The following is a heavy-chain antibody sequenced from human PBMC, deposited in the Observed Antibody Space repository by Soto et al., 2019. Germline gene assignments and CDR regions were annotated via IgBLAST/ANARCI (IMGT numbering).Heavy chain of an antibody. D-gene: IGHD6-19*01. CDR3: AREWGLAVADY. Sequence: EVQLVESGGDLVQPGGSLRLSCAASGFTFSSYSMNWVRQAPGKGLEWVSYISSSSSTIYYADSVKGRFTISRDNAKNSLYLQMNSLRAEDTAVYYCAREWGLAVADYWGQGTLVTVSS. CDR1: GFTFSSYS. V-gene: IGHV3-48*01. J-gene: IGHJ4*02. CDR2: ISSSSSTI.